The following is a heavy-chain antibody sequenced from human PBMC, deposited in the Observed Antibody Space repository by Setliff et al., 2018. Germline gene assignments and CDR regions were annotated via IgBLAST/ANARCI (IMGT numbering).Heavy chain of an antibody. CDR2: ITSGNI. CDR1: GFTLSNYN. D-gene: IGHD3-22*01. J-gene: IGHJ4*02. CDR3: AKDQPHKYDSSGSAPIDY. V-gene: IGHV3-23*01. Sequence: GGSLRLSCAASGFTLSNYNMNWVRQAPGKGLEWLSYITSGNIFYADSVKGRFAISRDNSKNTLSLQMNSLRAEDTAVYYCAKDQPHKYDSSGSAPIDYWGQGTLVTVSS.